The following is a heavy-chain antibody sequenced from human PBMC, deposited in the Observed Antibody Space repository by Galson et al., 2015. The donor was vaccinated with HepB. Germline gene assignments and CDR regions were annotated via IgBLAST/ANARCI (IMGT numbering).Heavy chain of an antibody. Sequence: TLSLTCTVSGGSLSSGAYSWNWIRQHPGKGLEWIGSASYSGSTYYTPSLNGRLTLFLDTSNNHFSLRLTSVTAADTAVYYCARGVVVPAATVSWYFDLWGRGTLVTVSS. CDR3: ARGVVVPAATVSWYFDL. V-gene: IGHV4-31*03. CDR1: GGSLSSGAYS. D-gene: IGHD2-2*01. J-gene: IGHJ2*01. CDR2: ASYSGST.